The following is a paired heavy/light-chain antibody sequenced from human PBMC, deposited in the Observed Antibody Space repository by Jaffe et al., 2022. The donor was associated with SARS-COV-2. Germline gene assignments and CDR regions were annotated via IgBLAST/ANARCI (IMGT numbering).Heavy chain of an antibody. CDR1: GFSVSNSY. D-gene: IGHD4-17*01. V-gene: IGHV3-66*02. Sequence: EVQLEESGGGLVQPGGSLRLSCAASGFSVSNSYMTWVRQAPGKGLEWVSFIHAAGRTSYADSVKGRFTISRDNSKNTLYLQMDSLRVDDTAVYYCARDPPTGAGGDYIDRAFDIWGQGTMVTVSS. J-gene: IGHJ3*02. CDR3: ARDPPTGAGGDYIDRAFDI. CDR2: IHAAGRT.
Light chain of an antibody. V-gene: IGLV1-51*01. CDR2: DNS. CDR1: YSNIGNNY. J-gene: IGLJ2*01. CDR3: GTWDSSLSVYVV. Sequence: QSVLTQPPSVSAAPGQKVTISCSGSYSNIGNNYVSWYQQLPGTAPKLLIYDNSKRPSGIPDRFSGSKSGTSATLTITGLQTGDEADYYCGTWDSSLSVYVVFGGGTKLTV.